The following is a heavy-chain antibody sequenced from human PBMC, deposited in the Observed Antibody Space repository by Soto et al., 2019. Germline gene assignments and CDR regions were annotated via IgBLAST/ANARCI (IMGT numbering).Heavy chain of an antibody. Sequence: PGGSLRLSCTASGFTFSSYWMSWVRQAPGKGLEWVANIKQDGSEKYYVASLKGRFTISRDNAKNSLYLQMNSLRDEDTAVYYCARAPPDAYGSGSYYLWYSIYGMDVWGQGTTVTVSS. CDR3: ARAPPDAYGSGSYYLWYSIYGMDV. CDR2: IKQDGSEK. D-gene: IGHD3-10*01. J-gene: IGHJ6*02. V-gene: IGHV3-7*04. CDR1: GFTFSSYW.